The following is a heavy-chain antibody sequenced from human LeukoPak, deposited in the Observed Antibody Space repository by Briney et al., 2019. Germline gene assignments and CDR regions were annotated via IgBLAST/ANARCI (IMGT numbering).Heavy chain of an antibody. CDR3: AKAPNPHYGDYLFLDY. CDR1: GFTVSSNY. D-gene: IGHD4-17*01. V-gene: IGHV3-66*01. Sequence: PGGSLRLSCAASGFTVSSNYMSWVRQAPGKGLEWVSVIYSGGSTYYADSVKGRFTISRDNSKNTLYLQMNSLRAEDTAVYYCAKAPNPHYGDYLFLDYWGQGTLVTVSS. J-gene: IGHJ4*02. CDR2: IYSGGST.